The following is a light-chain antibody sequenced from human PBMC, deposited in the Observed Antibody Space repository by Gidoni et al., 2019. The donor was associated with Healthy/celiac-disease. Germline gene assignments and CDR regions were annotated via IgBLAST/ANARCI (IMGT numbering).Light chain of an antibody. CDR1: QSVLYSSNNKNY. CDR2: WAS. Sequence: DIVMTQSPDSLAVSLGERATINCKSSQSVLYSSNNKNYLAWYQQKPGQPPKLRIYWASTRESGVPDRFSGSGSGTDFTLTISSLQAEDVAVYYCQQYYSTPPTCGPGTKVDIK. V-gene: IGKV4-1*01. J-gene: IGKJ3*01. CDR3: QQYYSTPPT.